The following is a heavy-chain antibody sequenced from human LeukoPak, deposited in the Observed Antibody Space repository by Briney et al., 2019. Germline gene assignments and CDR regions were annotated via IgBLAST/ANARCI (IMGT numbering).Heavy chain of an antibody. D-gene: IGHD2-2*01. CDR1: GFTFSSYW. CDR3: ARFGGYCSSTSCYADSFDY. Sequence: GGSLRLSCAASGFTFSSYWMSWVRQAPGKGLEWVANIKQDGSEKYYVDSVKGRFTISRDNAKNSVYLQMNSLRAEDTAVYYCARFGGYCSSTSCYADSFDYWGQGTLVTVSS. J-gene: IGHJ4*02. V-gene: IGHV3-7*03. CDR2: IKQDGSEK.